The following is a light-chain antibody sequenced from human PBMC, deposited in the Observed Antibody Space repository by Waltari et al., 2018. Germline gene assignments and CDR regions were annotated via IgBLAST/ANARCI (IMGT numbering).Light chain of an antibody. Sequence: DIQMTQSPSSLSASVGDTVTITCRADQSIKTYLNWYQQRPGKAPKLLIYAASTLQGGVPSRFSGSGSGTDFTLTISSLQPEDFATFYCQQTYKTPITFGQGTRLDVK. CDR1: QSIKTY. CDR2: AAS. J-gene: IGKJ5*01. V-gene: IGKV1-39*01. CDR3: QQTYKTPIT.